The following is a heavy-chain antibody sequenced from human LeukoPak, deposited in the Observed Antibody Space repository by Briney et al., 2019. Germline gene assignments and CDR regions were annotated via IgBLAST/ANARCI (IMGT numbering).Heavy chain of an antibody. J-gene: IGHJ3*01. CDR1: GGSFSGYY. Sequence: KPSETLSLTCAVYGGSFSGYYWGWIRQPPGKGLEWIGEINHSGSTNYNPSLKSRVTISVDTSKNQFSLKLSSVTAADTAVYYCAGDLGGLSYWGQGTMVTVSS. V-gene: IGHV4-34*01. CDR2: INHSGST. D-gene: IGHD1-26*01. CDR3: AGDLGGLSY.